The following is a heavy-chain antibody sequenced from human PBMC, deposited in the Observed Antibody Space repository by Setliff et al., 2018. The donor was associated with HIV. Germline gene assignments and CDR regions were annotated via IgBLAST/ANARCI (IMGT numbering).Heavy chain of an antibody. Sequence: PSETLSLTCTVSGGSISSGSYYWGWIRQPPGKGLDWIGYISYSGKTYYNPSLKSRVTISVDTSKNQFSLKLSSVTAADTAVYHCARRVVLSYGYYFDYWGQGTLVTVSS. CDR3: ARRVVLSYGYYFDY. CDR2: ISYSGKT. V-gene: IGHV4-39*01. D-gene: IGHD2-15*01. CDR1: GGSISSGSYY. J-gene: IGHJ4*02.